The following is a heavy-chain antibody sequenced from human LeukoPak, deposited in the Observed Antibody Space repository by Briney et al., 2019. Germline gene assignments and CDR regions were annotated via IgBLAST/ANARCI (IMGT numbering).Heavy chain of an antibody. V-gene: IGHV3-21*04. J-gene: IGHJ4*02. D-gene: IGHD1-26*01. Sequence: GGSLRLSCAASGFTFSSYSMNWVRQAPGKGLEWVSSISSSSSYIYYADSVKGRFTISRDNAKNSLYLQMNSLRAEDTALYYCAKDMRELPDYFDYWGQGTLVTVSS. CDR1: GFTFSSYS. CDR3: AKDMRELPDYFDY. CDR2: ISSSSSYI.